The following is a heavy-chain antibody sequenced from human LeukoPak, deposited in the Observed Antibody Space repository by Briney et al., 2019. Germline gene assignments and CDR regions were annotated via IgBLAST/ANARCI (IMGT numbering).Heavy chain of an antibody. J-gene: IGHJ4*02. CDR1: GASIRSYY. CDR3: AGGVAVAGGADY. Sequence: SETLSLTCTVSGASIRSYYWSWLRQAPGKGLEWIGYRDKSGRSKFNPSLESRVTISVDTSENQFSLKLTSVSAADTAVYYCAGGVAVAGGADYWGQGTLVTVSS. D-gene: IGHD6-13*01. V-gene: IGHV4-59*01. CDR2: RDKSGRS.